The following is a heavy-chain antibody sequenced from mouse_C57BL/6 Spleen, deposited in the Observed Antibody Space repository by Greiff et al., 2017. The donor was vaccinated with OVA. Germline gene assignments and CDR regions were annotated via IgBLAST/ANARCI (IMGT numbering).Heavy chain of an antibody. CDR1: GYTFTEYT. CDR3: ARHGPVYYGNYLGAMDY. V-gene: IGHV1-62-2*01. Sequence: QVQLQQSGAELVKPGASVKLSCKASGYTFTEYTIHWVKQRSGQGLEWIGWFYPGSGSIKYNEKFKDKATLTADKSSSTVYMELSRLTSEDSAVYFCARHGPVYYGNYLGAMDYWGQGTSVTVSS. J-gene: IGHJ4*01. D-gene: IGHD2-1*01. CDR2: FYPGSGSI.